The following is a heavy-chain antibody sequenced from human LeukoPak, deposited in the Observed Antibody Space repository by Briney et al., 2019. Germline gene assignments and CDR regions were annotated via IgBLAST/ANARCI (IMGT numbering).Heavy chain of an antibody. Sequence: PGGSLRLSCAASGFTFDTYWMSWVRQAPGKGLEWEANIKQDGSEKDYVDSVKGRFTISRDNAKNSPYLQMNTLRAEDTGVYYCARGDTQSKYRQFDSWGQGSLVIVSS. CDR1: GFTFDTYW. V-gene: IGHV3-7*04. D-gene: IGHD3-16*02. J-gene: IGHJ4*02. CDR2: IKQDGSEK. CDR3: ARGDTQSKYRQFDS.